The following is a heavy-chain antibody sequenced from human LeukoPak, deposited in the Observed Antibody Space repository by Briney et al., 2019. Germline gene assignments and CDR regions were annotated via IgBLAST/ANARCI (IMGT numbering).Heavy chain of an antibody. J-gene: IGHJ4*02. Sequence: GSLRLPCTASGFTFSNYALSWVRQAPGKGLEWVSNISGSDGSTYYADSVKGRFTISRDNSKNTLYLQMNSPRVEDTAIYYCAKGRGYCTGGSCYSDYWGQGTLVTVSS. CDR3: AKGRGYCTGGSCYSDY. CDR2: ISGSDGST. V-gene: IGHV3-23*01. D-gene: IGHD2-15*01. CDR1: GFTFSNYA.